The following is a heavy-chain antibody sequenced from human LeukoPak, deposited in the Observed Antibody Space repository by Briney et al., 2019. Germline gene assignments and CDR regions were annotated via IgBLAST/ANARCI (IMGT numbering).Heavy chain of an antibody. CDR2: IYYSGST. V-gene: IGHV4-30-4*02. CDR3: ARSNCSGGSCYYYYGMDV. CDR1: GGSISSGDYY. J-gene: IGHJ6*02. Sequence: SETLSLTCTVSGGSISSGDYYWSWIRQPPGKGLEWIGYIYYSGSTYYNPSLKSRVTISVDTSKNQFSLKLSSVTAVDTAVYYCARSNCSGGSCYYYYGMDVWGQGTTVTVSS. D-gene: IGHD2-15*01.